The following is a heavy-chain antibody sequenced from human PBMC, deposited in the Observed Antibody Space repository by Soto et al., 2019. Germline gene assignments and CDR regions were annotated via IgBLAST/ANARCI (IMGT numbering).Heavy chain of an antibody. CDR2: ISADSGNT. J-gene: IGHJ1*01. Sequence: VASVKVSCKASGYTFPNYGINWVRQAPGQGPEWMGWISADSGNTFHAQKLQGRVTLTTDTSTSTAYMELRSLRSDDTAVYYCARDRIAEAGTAEYFHHWGQGTLVTVSS. CDR3: ARDRIAEAGTAEYFHH. V-gene: IGHV1-18*01. D-gene: IGHD6-19*01. CDR1: GYTFPNYG.